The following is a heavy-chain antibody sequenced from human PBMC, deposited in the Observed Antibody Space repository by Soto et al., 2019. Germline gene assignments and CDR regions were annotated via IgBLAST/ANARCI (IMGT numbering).Heavy chain of an antibody. CDR3: ARGVRQYQLPRGNYYYMDV. D-gene: IGHD2-2*01. Sequence: SETLSLTCAVYGGSFSGYYWSWIRQPPGKGLEWIGEINHSGSTNYNPSLKSRVTISVDTSKNQFSLKLSSVTAADTAVYYCARGVRQYQLPRGNYYYMDVWGKGTTVTVSS. CDR2: INHSGST. V-gene: IGHV4-34*01. J-gene: IGHJ6*03. CDR1: GGSFSGYY.